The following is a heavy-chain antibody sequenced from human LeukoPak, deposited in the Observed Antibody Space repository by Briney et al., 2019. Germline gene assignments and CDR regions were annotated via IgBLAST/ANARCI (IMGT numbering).Heavy chain of an antibody. CDR2: IIPIFGTA. D-gene: IGHD2-15*01. V-gene: IGHV1-69*13. CDR3: AREIVVVVAATLEKYYYGMDV. Sequence: ASVTVSCKASGGTFSSYAISWVRQAPGQGLEWMGGIIPIFGTANYAQKFQGRVTITADESTSTAYMELSSLRSEDTAAYYCAREIVVVVAATLEKYYYGMDVWGQGTTVTVSS. CDR1: GGTFSSYA. J-gene: IGHJ6*02.